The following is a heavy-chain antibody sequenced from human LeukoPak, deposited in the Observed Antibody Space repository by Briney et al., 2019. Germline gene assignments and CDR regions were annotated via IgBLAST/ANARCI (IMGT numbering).Heavy chain of an antibody. J-gene: IGHJ6*02. CDR2: ISGSGGST. D-gene: IGHD6-19*01. Sequence: GGSLRLSCAASGFTFSSYAMSWVRQAPGKGLEWVSAISGSGGSTYYADSVKGRFTISRDNSKNTLYLQMNSLRAEDTAVYYCAKDSSGWRNYYHGMDVWGQGTTVTVSS. CDR3: AKDSSGWRNYYHGMDV. CDR1: GFTFSSYA. V-gene: IGHV3-23*01.